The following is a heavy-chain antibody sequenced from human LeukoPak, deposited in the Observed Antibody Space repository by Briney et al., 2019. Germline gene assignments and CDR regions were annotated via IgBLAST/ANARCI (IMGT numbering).Heavy chain of an antibody. D-gene: IGHD6-19*01. CDR1: GGSISSYY. Sequence: PSETLSLTCTVSGGSISSYYWSWIRQPAGKGLEWIGRIYTSGSTNYNPSLKSRVTMSVDTSKNQFSLKPSSVTAADTAVYYCASSRRGIAVAGTIDYWGQGTLVTVSS. J-gene: IGHJ4*02. CDR2: IYTSGST. CDR3: ASSRRGIAVAGTIDY. V-gene: IGHV4-4*07.